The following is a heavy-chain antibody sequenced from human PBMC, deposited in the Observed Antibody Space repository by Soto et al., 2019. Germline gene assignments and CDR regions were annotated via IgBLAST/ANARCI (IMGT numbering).Heavy chain of an antibody. V-gene: IGHV4-59*01. J-gene: IGHJ4*02. D-gene: IGHD4-17*01. CDR1: GGSISSYY. CDR2: IYYSGST. Sequence: PXXTLSLPCTVSGGSISSYYWRWIRQPPGKGLEWIGYIYYSGSTNYNPSLKSRVTISVDTSKNQFSLKLSSVTAADTAVYYCARRYGASFDYWGQGTLVTVS. CDR3: ARRYGASFDY.